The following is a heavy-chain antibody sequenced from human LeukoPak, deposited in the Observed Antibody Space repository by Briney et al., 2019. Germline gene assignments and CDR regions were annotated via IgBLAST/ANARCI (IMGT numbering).Heavy chain of an antibody. CDR1: GFTFDDYA. V-gene: IGHV3-9*01. CDR3: ARVSRLQGPYYYGMDV. D-gene: IGHD4-11*01. CDR2: LCWNSGSI. Sequence: PGRSLRLSCVASGFTFDDYAMHWVRQAPGKGVEWVSGLCWNSGSIGYADSVKGRFTISRENAKNSLYLQMNSLRGGDTAVYYCARVSRLQGPYYYGMDVWGQGATVTVSS. J-gene: IGHJ6*02.